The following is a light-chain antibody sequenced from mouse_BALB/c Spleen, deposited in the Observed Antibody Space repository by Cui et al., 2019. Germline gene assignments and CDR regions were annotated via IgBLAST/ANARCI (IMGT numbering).Light chain of an antibody. CDR1: QDVGTT. Sequence: DIVMTQSHNFMSTSVGDRVNITCKASQDVGTTVAWYQQKPGQSPKLLIYWASTRHTGVPDRFTCSGSGTDFTLTISNVQSEDLADYFCQQYNNYPPSLTFGAGTKLELK. CDR3: QQYNNYPPSLT. CDR2: WAS. J-gene: IGKJ5*01. V-gene: IGKV6-23*01.